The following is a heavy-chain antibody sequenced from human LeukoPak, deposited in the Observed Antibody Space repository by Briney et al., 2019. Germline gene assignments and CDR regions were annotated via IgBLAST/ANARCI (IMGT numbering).Heavy chain of an antibody. D-gene: IGHD3-10*01. CDR1: GFTFSTYG. Sequence: GGSLRLSCAASGFTFSTYGMHWVRQAPGQGLEWVAVIWYDGSNKYYADSVKGRFTIYRDNSKNTLYLQMNSLRAEDTAVYYYERGGIRGVLMEYWGQGTLVTVSS. V-gene: IGHV3-33*01. J-gene: IGHJ4*02. CDR3: ERGGIRGVLMEY. CDR2: IWYDGSNK.